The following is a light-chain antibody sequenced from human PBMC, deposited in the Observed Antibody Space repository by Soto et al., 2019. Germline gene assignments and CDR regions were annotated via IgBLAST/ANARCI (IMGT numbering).Light chain of an antibody. J-gene: IGKJ1*01. V-gene: IGKV1-27*01. CDR1: QGISNY. CDR3: QKYNCAPRT. CDR2: AAS. Sequence: DIQMTQSPSSLSASVGDRVTITCRASQGISNYLAWYQQKPGKVPKLLIYAASTLQSGVPSRFSGSGSWTDFTLTIMSLQPEDVATYDCQKYNCAPRTFGQGTNVEIK.